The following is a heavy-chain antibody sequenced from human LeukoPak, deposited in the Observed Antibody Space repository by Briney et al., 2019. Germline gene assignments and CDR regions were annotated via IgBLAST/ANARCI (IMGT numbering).Heavy chain of an antibody. CDR2: ISAYNGNT. CDR1: GYTFTSYG. Sequence: ASVKVSCKASGYTFTSYGISWVRQAPGQGLEWMGWISAYNGNTNYAQKLQGRATMTTDTSTSTAYMELRSLRSDDTAVYYCARDNPPPYYGSGAPYGMDVWGKGTTVTVSS. J-gene: IGHJ6*04. CDR3: ARDNPPPYYGSGAPYGMDV. D-gene: IGHD3-10*01. V-gene: IGHV1-18*04.